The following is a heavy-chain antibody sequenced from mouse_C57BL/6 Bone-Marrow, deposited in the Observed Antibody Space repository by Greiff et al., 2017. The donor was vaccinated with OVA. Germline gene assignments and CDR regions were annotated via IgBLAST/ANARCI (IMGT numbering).Heavy chain of an antibody. D-gene: IGHD2-5*01. CDR1: GYTFTSYG. J-gene: IGHJ2*01. CDR3: ARGYSNYPFDY. V-gene: IGHV1-81*01. CDR2: IYPRSGNT. Sequence: QVQLQQSGAELARPGASVKLSCKASGYTFTSYGISWVKQRTGQGLGWIGEIYPRSGNTYYNEKFKGKATLTADKSSSTAYMELRSLTSEDSAVYFCARGYSNYPFDYWGQGTTLTVSS.